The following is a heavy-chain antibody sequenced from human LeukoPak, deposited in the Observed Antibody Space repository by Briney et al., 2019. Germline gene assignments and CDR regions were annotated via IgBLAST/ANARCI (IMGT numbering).Heavy chain of an antibody. CDR1: GFTFSSYG. J-gene: IGHJ4*02. V-gene: IGHV3-30*18. D-gene: IGHD3-3*01. Sequence: GGSLRLSCAASGFTFSSYGMHWVRQAPGKGLEWVAVISYDGSNKYYADSVKGRFTISRDNSKNTLYLQMNSLRAEDTAVYYCAKDPKEGSAALEWSHYFDYWGQGTLVTVSS. CDR3: AKDPKEGSAALEWSHYFDY. CDR2: ISYDGSNK.